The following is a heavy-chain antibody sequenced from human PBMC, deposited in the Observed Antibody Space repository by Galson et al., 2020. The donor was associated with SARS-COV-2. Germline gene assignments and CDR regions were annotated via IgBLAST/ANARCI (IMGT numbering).Heavy chain of an antibody. V-gene: IGHV3-23*01. CDR1: GFSSSTYA. CDR2: IGGDSNNT. D-gene: IGHD1-26*01. J-gene: IGHJ4*02. CDR3: AKYDQRGWEGH. Sequence: GESLKISCAASGFSSSTYAMSWFRQAPGKGPEWVSVIGGDSNNTHYADSVKGRFTISRDNSKNTVSLQMNSLGVEDTAIYYCAKYDQRGWEGHWGQGTLVTVSS.